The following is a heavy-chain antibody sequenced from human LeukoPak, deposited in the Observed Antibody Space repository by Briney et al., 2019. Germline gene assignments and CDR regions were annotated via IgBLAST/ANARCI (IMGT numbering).Heavy chain of an antibody. CDR3: ARGPVSTHPSWFDP. J-gene: IGHJ5*02. CDR1: GGSISSGGYY. V-gene: IGHV4-31*03. CDR2: IYYSGST. D-gene: IGHD5/OR15-5a*01. Sequence: SETLSLTCTVSGGSISSGGYYWSWIRQHPGKGLEWIGYIYYSGSTYYNPSLKSRVTISVDTSKNQFSLKLSSVTAADTAVYYCARGPVSTHPSWFDPWGQGTLVTVSS.